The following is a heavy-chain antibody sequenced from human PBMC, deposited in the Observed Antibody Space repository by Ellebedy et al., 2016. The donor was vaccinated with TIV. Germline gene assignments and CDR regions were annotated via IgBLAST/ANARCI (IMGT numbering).Heavy chain of an antibody. Sequence: MPSETLSLTCTVSGSSISGYYWTWIRQPPGKGLEWIGNIYDSGNTNYNPSLKSRVTISEDTAKNQFSLKVRSVTAADTAVYYCARGYRSGRYGELDPWGQGTLVTVSS. CDR3: ARGYRSGRYGELDP. D-gene: IGHD6-19*01. CDR1: GSSISGYY. V-gene: IGHV4-59*01. CDR2: IYDSGNT. J-gene: IGHJ5*02.